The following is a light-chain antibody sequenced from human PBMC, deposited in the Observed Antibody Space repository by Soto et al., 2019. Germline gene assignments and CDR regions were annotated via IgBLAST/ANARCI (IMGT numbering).Light chain of an antibody. CDR1: QSISSW. J-gene: IGKJ1*01. Sequence: DIQMTQSPSTLSASLVYRFTITCRASQSISSWLAWYQQKPGKAPKLLIYDASSLESGVPSRFSGSGSGTEFTLTISSLQPDDFATYYCQQYNSYPITFGQGTKVDIK. CDR2: DAS. V-gene: IGKV1-5*01. CDR3: QQYNSYPIT.